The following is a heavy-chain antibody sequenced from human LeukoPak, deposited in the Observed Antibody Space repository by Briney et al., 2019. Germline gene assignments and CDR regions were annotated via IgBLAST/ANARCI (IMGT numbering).Heavy chain of an antibody. CDR1: GYSISSGYY. J-gene: IGHJ5*01. CDR2: MYHSGST. Sequence: ASETLSLTCSVSGYSISSGYYWGWIRQPPGKGLEWIGTMYHSGSTYYTPSLQSRVTISIDTSTNEVSLRLTSVTATDTAVYFCARAPRQSSWYDSWGQGTLVTVSS. D-gene: IGHD6-13*01. V-gene: IGHV4-38-2*02. CDR3: ARAPRQSSWYDS.